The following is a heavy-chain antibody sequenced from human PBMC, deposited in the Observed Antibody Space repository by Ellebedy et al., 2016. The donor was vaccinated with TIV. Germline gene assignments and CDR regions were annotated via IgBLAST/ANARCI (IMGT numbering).Heavy chain of an antibody. CDR2: INNDGNST. D-gene: IGHD4-17*01. CDR3: ARGPLTTVHY. CDR1: GFTFDDYT. J-gene: IGHJ4*02. V-gene: IGHV3-74*01. Sequence: GESLKISCAASGFTFDDYTMHWVRQAPGKGLVWVSRINNDGNSTSYADSVKGRFTISRDNAKNTLYLQMNSLRAEDTAVYYCARGPLTTVHYWGQGTLVTVSS.